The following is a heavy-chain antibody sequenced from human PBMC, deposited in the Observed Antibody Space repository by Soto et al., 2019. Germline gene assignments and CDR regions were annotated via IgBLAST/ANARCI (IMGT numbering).Heavy chain of an antibody. CDR2: ISYDGSNR. D-gene: IGHD6-19*01. J-gene: IGHJ4*02. V-gene: IGHV3-30-3*01. CDR1: GLTLSNYA. CDR3: ARVTQAVAADY. Sequence: QVQLVESGGGVVQPGRSLRLSCAASGLTLSNYAMHWVRQAPGKGLEWVAVISYDGSNRYYADSVTGRFTISRDNSKNTLYLQMNSLRAEDTAVYYCARVTQAVAADYWGQGTLVTVSS.